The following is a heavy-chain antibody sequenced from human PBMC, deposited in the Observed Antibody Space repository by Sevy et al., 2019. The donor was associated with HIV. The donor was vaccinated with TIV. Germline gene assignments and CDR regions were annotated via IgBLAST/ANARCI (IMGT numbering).Heavy chain of an antibody. D-gene: IGHD4-17*01. CDR2: IWFDGSNS. CDR3: ARDHEFYDYGDYGPAFMPDY. CDR1: GFSFSSYG. V-gene: IGHV3-33*01. Sequence: GGSLRLSCAASGFSFSSYGMHWVRQAPGKGLEWVALIWFDGSNSYYADSVKGRFTISRDTSKNTVYLQMNSLRAEDTAVYYCARDHEFYDYGDYGPAFMPDYWGQGTLVTVSS. J-gene: IGHJ4*02.